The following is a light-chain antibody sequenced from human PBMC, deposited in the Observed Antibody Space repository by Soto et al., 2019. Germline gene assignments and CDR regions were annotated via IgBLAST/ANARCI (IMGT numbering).Light chain of an antibody. CDR1: QSVSSSY. J-gene: IGKJ5*01. Sequence: EIVLTQSPGTLSLSPGERATLSCRASQSVSSSYLAWYQQKPGQAPRLLIFGASNRAAGIPDRFTGSGSVTDFTLTISRLEPVDFAVYYCQQYHTSPFFGQGTRLEIK. V-gene: IGKV3-20*01. CDR3: QQYHTSPF. CDR2: GAS.